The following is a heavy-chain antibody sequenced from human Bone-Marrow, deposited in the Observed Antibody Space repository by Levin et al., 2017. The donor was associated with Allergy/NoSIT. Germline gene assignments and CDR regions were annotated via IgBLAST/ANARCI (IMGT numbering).Heavy chain of an antibody. Sequence: SQTLSLTCAVSGRSISSVNWRSWVRQPPGKGLEWIAVMYHSGSTNYNPSLFSRVTVSLEKSKNQSSLTLNFVTAADTAVYYCASRVSGSYFDSWGQGSLDAVS. CDR1: GRSISSVNW. V-gene: IGHV4-4*02. J-gene: IGHJ4*02. CDR3: ASRVSGSYFDS. D-gene: IGHD6-19*01. CDR2: MYHSGST.